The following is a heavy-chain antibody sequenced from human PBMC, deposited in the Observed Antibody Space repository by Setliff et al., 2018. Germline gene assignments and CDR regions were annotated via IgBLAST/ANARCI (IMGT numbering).Heavy chain of an antibody. CDR3: ARLALTGYDSSGYYYALGYYYYMDV. J-gene: IGHJ6*03. CDR1: GFSFSNYG. Sequence: GGSLKISCVVSGFSFSNYGMTWVRQAPGKGLEWISYISTSSGTRYYADSVKGRVTISRDNANQSLYLQMNSMRAEDTAVYYWARLALTGYDSSGYYYALGYYYYMDVWGKGTTVTVSS. CDR2: ISTSSGTR. D-gene: IGHD3-22*01. V-gene: IGHV3-48*01.